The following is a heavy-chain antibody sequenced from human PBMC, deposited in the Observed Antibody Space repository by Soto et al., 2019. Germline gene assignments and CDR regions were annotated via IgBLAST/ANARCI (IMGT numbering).Heavy chain of an antibody. V-gene: IGHV1-69*17. CDR3: ARESVGAKGAEA. CDR1: GDTFNSYV. Sequence: QVQLVQSGAEVKRPGSSVKVSCESSGDTFNSYVISWVRQAPGQGLEWMGGIIPIIGVTHYAQKFQGRVTISALSSTGTAYMDLTNLGFEATALYYCARESVGAKGAEAWGQGTLVTVSS. D-gene: IGHD1-26*01. CDR2: IIPIIGVT. J-gene: IGHJ5*02.